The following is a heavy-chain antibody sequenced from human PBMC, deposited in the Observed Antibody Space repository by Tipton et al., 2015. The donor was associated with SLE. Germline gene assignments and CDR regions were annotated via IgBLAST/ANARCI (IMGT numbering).Heavy chain of an antibody. J-gene: IGHJ6*02. V-gene: IGHV4-61*02. CDR2: IYTSGST. Sequence: TLSLTCTVSGGSISSGSYYWSWIRQPAGKGLEWIGRIYTSGSTNYNPSLKSRVTISVDTSKNQFSLKLSSVTAADTAVYYCARAYCSSTSYLMDVWGQGTTVTVSS. CDR1: GGSISSGSYY. D-gene: IGHD2-2*01. CDR3: ARAYCSSTSYLMDV.